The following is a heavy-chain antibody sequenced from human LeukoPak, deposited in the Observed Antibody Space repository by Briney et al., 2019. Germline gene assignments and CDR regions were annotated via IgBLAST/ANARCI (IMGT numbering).Heavy chain of an antibody. CDR3: ARDRQGWSFDY. D-gene: IGHD6-19*01. Sequence: PGGSLRLSCEASGFIFSDHYMSWIRQIPGKGLEWVSYISSGGSIRHYADSVKGRFTISRDNAKKSLYLQMNSLRAEDTAVYYCARDRQGWSFDYWGQGTLVTVSS. J-gene: IGHJ4*02. CDR2: ISSGGSIR. CDR1: GFIFSDHY. V-gene: IGHV3-11*04.